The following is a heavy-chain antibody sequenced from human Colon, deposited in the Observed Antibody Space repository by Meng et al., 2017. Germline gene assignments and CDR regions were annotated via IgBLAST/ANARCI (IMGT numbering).Heavy chain of an antibody. Sequence: EVQLVESGGGLVQPGGSLRLSCAASGFTFSSYWMHWVRQVPGKGLVWVSRINSDGSITNYADSVKGRFTISRDNAENTLFLQMNSLRAEDTAVYYCVRGVGQQMTRYQFDSWGQGTLVTVSS. V-gene: IGHV3-74*01. CDR3: VRGVGQQMTRYQFDS. CDR1: GFTFSSYW. CDR2: INSDGSIT. D-gene: IGHD6-13*01. J-gene: IGHJ4*02.